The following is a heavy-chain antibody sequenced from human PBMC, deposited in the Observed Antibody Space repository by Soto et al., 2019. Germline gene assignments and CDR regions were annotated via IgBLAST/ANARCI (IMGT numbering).Heavy chain of an antibody. V-gene: IGHV3-23*01. CDR2: ISGSGGST. CDR1: GFAFSGYA. CDR3: AKPNLWNYWYSDL. Sequence: EVQLLESGGGLVQPGGSLRLSCAASGFAFSGYAMNWVRQAPGKGLEWVSVISGSGGSTYYADSVKGRFTISRDNSKNTLYLQMNSLRAEDTAVYYCAKPNLWNYWYSDLWGRGTLVTVSS. D-gene: IGHD3-10*01. J-gene: IGHJ2*01.